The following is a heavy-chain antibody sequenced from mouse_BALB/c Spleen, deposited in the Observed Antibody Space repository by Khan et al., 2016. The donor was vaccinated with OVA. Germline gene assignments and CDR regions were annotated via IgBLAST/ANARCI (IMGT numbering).Heavy chain of an antibody. D-gene: IGHD3-2*02. J-gene: IGHJ2*01. CDR1: GYSITSGYG. CDR2: ISYSGST. V-gene: IGHV3-2*02. CDR3: ARKARIKY. Sequence: EVELVESGPGLVKPSQSLSLTCTVTGYSITSGYGWNWIRQFPGNKLEWMGYISYSGSTNYNPSLKSRISITRDTSKNQFFLQLNSVTTEDTATYCCARKARIKYWGQGTTLTVSS.